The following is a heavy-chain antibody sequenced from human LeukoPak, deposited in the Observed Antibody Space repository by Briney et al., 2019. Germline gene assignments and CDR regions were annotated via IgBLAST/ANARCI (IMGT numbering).Heavy chain of an antibody. Sequence: PGGSLRLSCAASGFTFSSYSMNWVRQAPGKGLEWVSYISFSSSPIYYADSVKGRFTISRDNAKNSLYLQMNSLRAEDTAMYYCGRARAGVYMDVWGKGTTVTVSS. CDR1: GFTFSSYS. D-gene: IGHD2-8*01. J-gene: IGHJ6*03. V-gene: IGHV3-48*04. CDR2: ISFSSSPI. CDR3: GRARAGVYMDV.